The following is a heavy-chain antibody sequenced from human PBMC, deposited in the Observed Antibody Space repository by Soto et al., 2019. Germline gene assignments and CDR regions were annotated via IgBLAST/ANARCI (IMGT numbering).Heavy chain of an antibody. CDR3: ARDKITGLFDY. Sequence: SETLSLTCTVSGGSISSSSYYWGWIRQPPGKGLEWIGTIYYSGTTYYNPSLKSRVTISVDTSKNQFSLKLTSVTAADTAVYYCARDKITGLFDYWGQGTLVTVSS. V-gene: IGHV4-39*02. D-gene: IGHD2-8*02. J-gene: IGHJ4*02. CDR1: GGSISSSSYY. CDR2: IYYSGTT.